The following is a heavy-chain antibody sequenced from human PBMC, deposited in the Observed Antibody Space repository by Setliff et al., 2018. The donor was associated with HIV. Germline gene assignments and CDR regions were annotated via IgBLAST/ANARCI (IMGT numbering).Heavy chain of an antibody. Sequence: GGSLRLSCAASRFDFNNYWMNWVRQAPGKGLEWVANIKQGGSEKNYVDSVKGRFSVSRNDAKNTLYLQMNSLRAEDTAVYYCAKDVYVAKYYYGSSGYSGSYYFDYWGQVTLVTVSS. CDR3: AKDVYVAKYYYGSSGYSGSYYFDY. D-gene: IGHD3-22*01. CDR2: IKQGGSEK. J-gene: IGHJ4*02. CDR1: RFDFNNYW. V-gene: IGHV3-7*03.